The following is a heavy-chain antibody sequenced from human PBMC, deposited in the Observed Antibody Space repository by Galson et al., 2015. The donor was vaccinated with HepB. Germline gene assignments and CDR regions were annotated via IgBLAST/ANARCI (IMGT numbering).Heavy chain of an antibody. V-gene: IGHV3-64D*06. D-gene: IGHD2-15*01. CDR1: GFTFGTYA. J-gene: IGHJ4*02. Sequence: SLRLSCAASGFTFGTYAMHWVRQAPGKGLEYVSVISISGNSTYYADSVKGRFTISRDNSKNTLYLQMSSLRPEDTAVYYCVSLGSRGGDYWGQGTLVTVSS. CDR3: VSLGSRGGDY. CDR2: ISISGNST.